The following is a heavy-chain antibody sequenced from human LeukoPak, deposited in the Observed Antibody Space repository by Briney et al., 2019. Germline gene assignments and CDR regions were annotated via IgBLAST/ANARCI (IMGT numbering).Heavy chain of an antibody. D-gene: IGHD5-18*01. V-gene: IGHV3-21*01. CDR2: ITSSGTYI. Sequence: PGGSLRLSCAASGFTFSSYTFTWVRQAPGKGLEWVSSITSSGTYIYYADSVKGRFTISRDNSKNTLYLQMNSLRAEDTAVYYCAKTDTAMVLDYWGQGTLVTVSS. J-gene: IGHJ4*02. CDR3: AKTDTAMVLDY. CDR1: GFTFSSYT.